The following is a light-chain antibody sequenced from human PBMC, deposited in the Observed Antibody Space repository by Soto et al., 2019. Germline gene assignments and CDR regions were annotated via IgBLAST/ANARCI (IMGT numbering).Light chain of an antibody. CDR3: SAYTNINTRACV. CDR2: EVT. V-gene: IGLV2-14*01. Sequence: QSALTQPASVSGSPGQSITISCTGTSGDIGSYNRVSWYQQHPGKAPKLIIYEVTDRPSGVSTRFSGSKSGNTASLTISGRQAEDEAEYYCSAYTNINTRACVFGTGTRVTVL. CDR1: SGDIGSYNR. J-gene: IGLJ1*01.